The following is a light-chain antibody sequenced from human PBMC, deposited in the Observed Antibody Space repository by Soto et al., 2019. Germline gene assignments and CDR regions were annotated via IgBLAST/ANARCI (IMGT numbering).Light chain of an antibody. J-gene: IGKJ1*01. CDR1: QSVTNSE. CDR2: DAS. CDR3: QQRSNWPPT. Sequence: FVLTQSPGNLSLSPGERVTLPCKVSQSVTNSELAWYQQKPGQAPRLLIYDASTRATGIPARFSGSGSGTDFTLTITSLEPEDFAVYYCQQRSNWPPTFGQGTKVDIK. V-gene: IGKV3D-20*02.